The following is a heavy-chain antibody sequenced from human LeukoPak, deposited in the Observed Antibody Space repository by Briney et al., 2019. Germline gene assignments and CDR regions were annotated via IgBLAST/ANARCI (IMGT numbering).Heavy chain of an antibody. V-gene: IGHV1-18*01. CDR3: ARDPKGSEGDSPENRQFDP. J-gene: IGHJ5*02. Sequence: ASVKVSCKASGYTFTSYGISWVRQAPGQGLEWMGWISAYNGNTNYAQKLQGRVTMTTDTSTSTAYMELSRLRSDDTAVYYCARDPKGSEGDSPENRQFDPWGQGTLVTVSS. CDR1: GYTFTSYG. D-gene: IGHD2-21*02. CDR2: ISAYNGNT.